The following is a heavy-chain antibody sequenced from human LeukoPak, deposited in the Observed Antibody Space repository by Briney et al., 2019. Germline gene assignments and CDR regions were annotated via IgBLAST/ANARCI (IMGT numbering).Heavy chain of an antibody. CDR2: INPNSGGT. D-gene: IGHD2-2*01. CDR1: GYTFSGYY. V-gene: IGHV1-2*02. J-gene: IGHJ3*02. CDR3: ARGGIVPGATADAFEI. Sequence: ASVKVSCKASGYTFSGYYLYWVRQAPAQGLEWMGWINPNSGGTNYAQKFQGRVTMARDTSITTPYMELRWLRSDDTAVYYCARGGIVPGATADAFEIWGQGTTVTVS.